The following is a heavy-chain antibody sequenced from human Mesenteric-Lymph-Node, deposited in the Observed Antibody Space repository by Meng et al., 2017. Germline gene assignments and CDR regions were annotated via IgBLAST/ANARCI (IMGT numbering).Heavy chain of an antibody. CDR1: GGSLSSRNW. CDR2: IIHGGSP. J-gene: IGHJ4*02. Sequence: QVPLQESGPGLVKPSGTLSPTSAVSGGSLSSRNWWSWVRQPPGKGLEWIGEIIHGGSPSYNPSLKSRVTISIDTSKNQMSLMLSSVTAADTAEYYCARGFLSFVRVFDYWGQGTLVTVSS. CDR3: ARGFLSFVRVFDY. D-gene: IGHD2/OR15-2a*01. V-gene: IGHV4-4*02.